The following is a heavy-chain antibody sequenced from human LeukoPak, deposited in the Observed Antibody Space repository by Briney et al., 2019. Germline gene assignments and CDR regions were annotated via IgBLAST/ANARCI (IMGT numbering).Heavy chain of an antibody. D-gene: IGHD5-12*01. CDR1: GFAFSGYW. CDR2: INQDGSQT. J-gene: IGHJ4*02. V-gene: IGHV3-7*01. CDR3: ARDSSPRYSGYDWVY. Sequence: GGSLRLSCTTSGFAFSGYWMSWVRQAPGKGLEWLAIINQDGSQTSYVDSVRGRFTVSRDNAKNSLYLQMNSLRADDTAVYYCARDSSPRYSGYDWVYWGRGTLVTVSS.